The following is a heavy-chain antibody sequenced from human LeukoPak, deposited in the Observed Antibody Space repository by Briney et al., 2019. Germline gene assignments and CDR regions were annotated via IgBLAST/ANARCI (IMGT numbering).Heavy chain of an antibody. V-gene: IGHV1-2*06. J-gene: IGHJ4*02. Sequence: ASVKVSFKVSGGTFSSYAISWVRQAPGQGLEWMGQINPNSGGTNYAQKFQGRVTMTRDTSISTAYMELSRLRSDDTAVYYCARTRGGSVDYWGQGTLVTVSS. CDR1: GGTFSSYA. CDR3: ARTRGGSVDY. D-gene: IGHD3-16*01. CDR2: INPNSGGT.